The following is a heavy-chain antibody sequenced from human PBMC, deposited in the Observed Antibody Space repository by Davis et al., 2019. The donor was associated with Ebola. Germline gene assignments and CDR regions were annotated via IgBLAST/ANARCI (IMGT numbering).Heavy chain of an antibody. CDR2: ISSSSSTI. Sequence: GESLKISCAASGFTFKTFGMNWVRQTPGKGLEWVSYISSSSSTIYYADSVKGRFTISRDNAKNSLYLQMNSLRDEDTAVYYCAREKNKFWRELLVVGGSGSVEYYFDYWGQGTLVTVSS. CDR1: GFTFKTFG. D-gene: IGHD1-26*01. V-gene: IGHV3-48*02. CDR3: AREKNKFWRELLVVGGSGSVEYYFDY. J-gene: IGHJ4*02.